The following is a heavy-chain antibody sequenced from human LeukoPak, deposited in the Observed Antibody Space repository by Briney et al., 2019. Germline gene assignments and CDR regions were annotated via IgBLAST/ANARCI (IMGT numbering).Heavy chain of an antibody. D-gene: IGHD3-10*01. J-gene: IGHJ4*02. Sequence: SETLSLTCTVSGGSISSSYWSWIRQPPGKGLEWIGYTYNSGSSSYSPSFKIRDTISTDTPRNQFFLRLTTVTAGDTAVDYCAGYYGTGQWDNWGQGTLVTVSS. CDR1: GGSISSSY. CDR3: AGYYGTGQWDN. V-gene: IGHV4-59*08. CDR2: TYNSGSS.